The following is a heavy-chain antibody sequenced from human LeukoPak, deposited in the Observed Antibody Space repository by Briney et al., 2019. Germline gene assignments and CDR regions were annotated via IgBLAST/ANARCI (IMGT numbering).Heavy chain of an antibody. V-gene: IGHV3-23*01. Sequence: GGSLRLSCAASGFTFSSYAMSWVRQAPGKGLEWVSAISGSDGRTYYVDSVKGRFTISRDNSKNTLYLQMNSLRPEDTAVYYCAKDTNLDYFNWYKSYFFDSWGQGALVTVSS. J-gene: IGHJ4*02. CDR1: GFTFSSYA. CDR3: AKDTNLDYFNWYKSYFFDS. CDR2: ISGSDGRT. D-gene: IGHD1/OR15-1a*01.